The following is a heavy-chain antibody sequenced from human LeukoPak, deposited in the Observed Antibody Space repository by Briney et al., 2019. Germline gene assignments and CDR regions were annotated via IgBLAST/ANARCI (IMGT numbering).Heavy chain of an antibody. V-gene: IGHV3-23*01. CDR2: ISDSGGST. J-gene: IGHJ4*02. CDR1: GFTFSSYD. Sequence: GGSLRLSCAASGFTFSSYDMSWVRQAPGKGLEWVSAISDSGGSTYYADSVKGRFTISRDNSKNTLYLQINSLRAEDTAVYYCAKDQNGSYEARVLGRWGQGTLVTVSS. CDR3: AKDQNGSYEARVLGR. D-gene: IGHD1-26*01.